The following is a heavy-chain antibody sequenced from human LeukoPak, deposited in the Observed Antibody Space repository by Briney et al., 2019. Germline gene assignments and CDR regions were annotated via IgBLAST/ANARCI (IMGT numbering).Heavy chain of an antibody. CDR3: ARIGAYDVLTGYYEYNWFDP. CDR1: GYTFTSYG. CDR2: ISAYNGNT. D-gene: IGHD3-9*01. V-gene: IGHV1-18*01. J-gene: IGHJ5*02. Sequence: ASVKVSCKASGYTFTSYGISWVRQAPGQGLEWMGWISAYNGNTNYAQKLQGRVTMTTDTSTSTAYMELRSLRSDDTAVYYCARIGAYDVLTGYYEYNWFDPWGQGTLVTVSS.